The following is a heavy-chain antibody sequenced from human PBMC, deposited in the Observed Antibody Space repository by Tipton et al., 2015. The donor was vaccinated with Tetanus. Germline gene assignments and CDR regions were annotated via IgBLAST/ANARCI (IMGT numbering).Heavy chain of an antibody. D-gene: IGHD3-16*01. CDR2: INHRGGA. Sequence: TLSLTCGVSGESVSGTYWSWIRQAPGKGLEWIGEINHRGGATYSPSLKSRVTISVDTSNNQFSLRLSSVTAADTGVYYCARDQGGGRVARLNWFGPWGQGALVTVSS. CDR1: GESVSGTY. V-gene: IGHV4-34*09. J-gene: IGHJ5*02. CDR3: ARDQGGGRVARLNWFGP.